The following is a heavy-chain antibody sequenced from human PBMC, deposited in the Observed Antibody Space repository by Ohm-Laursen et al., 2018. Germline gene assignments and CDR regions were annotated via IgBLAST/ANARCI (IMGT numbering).Heavy chain of an antibody. D-gene: IGHD3-9*01. CDR1: GFTFSSYW. Sequence: SLRLSCAASGFTFSSYWMSWVRQAPGKGLEWVANIKQDGSEKYYVDPVKGRFTISRDNAKNSLYLQMNSMRAEDTAVYYCARDLLTGEDYWGQGTLVTVTS. J-gene: IGHJ4*02. V-gene: IGHV3-7*01. CDR3: ARDLLTGEDY. CDR2: IKQDGSEK.